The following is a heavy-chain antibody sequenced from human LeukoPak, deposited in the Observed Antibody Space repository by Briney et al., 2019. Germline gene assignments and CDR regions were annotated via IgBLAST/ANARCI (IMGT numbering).Heavy chain of an antibody. CDR1: GGSISSSYYY. CDR3: ARLISTGVAGRGYMDV. CDR2: LSYSGST. D-gene: IGHD2-2*01. Sequence: PSETLSLTCTVSGGSISSSYYYWGWIRQPPGKGLEWIGSLSYSGSTDYNPSLKSRVTMSVDTSKTQFSLKLTSVTAADTAVYYCARLISTGVAGRGYMDVWGKGTTVTISS. V-gene: IGHV4-39*01. J-gene: IGHJ6*03.